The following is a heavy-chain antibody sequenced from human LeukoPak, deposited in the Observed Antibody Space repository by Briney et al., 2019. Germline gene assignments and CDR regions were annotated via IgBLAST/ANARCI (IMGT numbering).Heavy chain of an antibody. J-gene: IGHJ4*02. CDR3: ARGYSGSYPH. Sequence: PSETLSLTCAVYGGPFSDYYWSWIRQPPGKGPEWIGKINHSGSTNYSPSLKSRVTISVDTSKNQFSLKLSSVTAADTAVYYCARGYSGSYPHWGQGTLVTVSS. D-gene: IGHD1-26*01. CDR2: INHSGST. CDR1: GGPFSDYY. V-gene: IGHV4-34*01.